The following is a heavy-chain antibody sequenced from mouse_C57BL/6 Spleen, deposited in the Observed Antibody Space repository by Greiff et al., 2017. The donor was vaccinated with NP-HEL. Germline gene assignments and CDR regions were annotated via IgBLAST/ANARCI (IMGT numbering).Heavy chain of an antibody. Sequence: QVQLQQSGPELVKPGASVKISCKASGYTFTDYYINWVKQRPGQGLEWIGWIFPGSGSTYYNEKFKGKATLTVDKSSSTAYMLLRSLTSEDSAVYSCAYGRSSWFADWGQGTLVTVSA. J-gene: IGHJ3*01. CDR1: GYTFTDYY. V-gene: IGHV1-75*01. CDR3: AYGRSSWFAD. D-gene: IGHD1-1*01. CDR2: IFPGSGST.